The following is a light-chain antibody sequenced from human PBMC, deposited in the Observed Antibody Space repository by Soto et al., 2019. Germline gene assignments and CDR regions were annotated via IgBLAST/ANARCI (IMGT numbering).Light chain of an antibody. CDR1: RTVSTN. V-gene: IGKV3-15*01. CDR3: QQYNNWPPGAT. Sequence: DIVTTQSPATLSVSPGERVTLSCRASRTVSTNLAWYQQKPGQAPRLLIYYTSTRATGIPARFSGSGSDKEFTLTISSLQSEDSAVYYCQQYNNWPPGATFGPGTKVEIK. J-gene: IGKJ3*01. CDR2: YTS.